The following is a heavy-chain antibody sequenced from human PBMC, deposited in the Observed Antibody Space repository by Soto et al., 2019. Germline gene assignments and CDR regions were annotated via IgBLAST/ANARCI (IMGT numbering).Heavy chain of an antibody. CDR2: ISYDGSNT. CDR1: GFTFSSYG. J-gene: IGHJ6*02. D-gene: IGHD2-15*01. Sequence: QVQLVESGGGVVQPGRSLRLSCAASGFTFSSYGIHWVRQAPGKGLEWVTVISYDGSNTYYADSVKGRFTISRDNSKNTLYLQLNSLRAEDTAVYYCAKDQRAVAPPYYFFDGMDVWGQGTTVTFSS. V-gene: IGHV3-30*18. CDR3: AKDQRAVAPPYYFFDGMDV.